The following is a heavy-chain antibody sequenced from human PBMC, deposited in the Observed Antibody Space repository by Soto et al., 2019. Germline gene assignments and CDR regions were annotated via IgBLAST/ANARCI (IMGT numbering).Heavy chain of an antibody. Sequence: QVRLVQSGAEVKKPGSSVKVSCEASGGTFSSYAVTWVRQAPGQGLEWMGGIIPIVTTPNYAQKFQGRLTISADQSTSTSYMELSSLRSEVMGVNYCVRVGFNFWSRYHCYGMDVWGQGTTVIVSS. V-gene: IGHV1-69*01. CDR1: GGTFSSYA. CDR2: IIPIVTTP. D-gene: IGHD3-3*01. CDR3: VRVGFNFWSRYHCYGMDV. J-gene: IGHJ6*02.